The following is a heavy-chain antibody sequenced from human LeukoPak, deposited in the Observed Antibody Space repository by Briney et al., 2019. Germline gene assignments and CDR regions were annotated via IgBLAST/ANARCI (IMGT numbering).Heavy chain of an antibody. D-gene: IGHD3-22*01. V-gene: IGHV4-59*01. CDR2: IYYSGST. Sequence: PSETLSLTCTVSGGSISRYYWSWIRQPPGRGLEWIGYIYYSGSTNYNPSLKSRVTISVDTSKNQFSLELSSVTAADTAVYYCARGSQDRYDRPFDYWGQGTLVTVSS. J-gene: IGHJ4*02. CDR3: ARGSQDRYDRPFDY. CDR1: GGSISRYY.